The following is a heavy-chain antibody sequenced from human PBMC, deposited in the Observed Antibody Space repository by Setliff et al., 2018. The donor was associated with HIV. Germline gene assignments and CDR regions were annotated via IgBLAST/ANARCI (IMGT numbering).Heavy chain of an antibody. CDR2: ILSTGERT. CDR3: AKELAASGLGYFDS. J-gene: IGHJ4*02. CDR1: GFTFSNYA. Sequence: GGSLRLSCAASGFTFSNYAMSWVRQAPGEGLEWISAILSTGERTFYADSVKGRFTISRDNSKNTVYLQMNSLRAEDTAEYYCAKELAASGLGYFDSWGRGTLVTVSS. V-gene: IGHV3-23*01. D-gene: IGHD3-22*01.